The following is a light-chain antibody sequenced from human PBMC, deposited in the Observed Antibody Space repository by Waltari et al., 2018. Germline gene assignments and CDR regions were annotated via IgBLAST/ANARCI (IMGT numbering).Light chain of an antibody. J-gene: IGLJ3*02. V-gene: IGLV2-11*01. CDR1: INDVGVEDY. CDR2: DVV. CDR3: CSYAGAYTFV. Sequence: QSALTQPHSVSASPGQSVTIPCSGSINDVGVEDYVSWYQQLPGKAPKLTLYDVVKRPSRVPSRFSGSKYGTTASLTISGLQTDDEATYYCCSYAGAYTFVFGGGTKLTVL.